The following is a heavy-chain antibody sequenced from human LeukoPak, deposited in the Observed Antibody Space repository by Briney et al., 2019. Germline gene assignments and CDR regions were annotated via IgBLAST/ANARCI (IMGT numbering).Heavy chain of an antibody. CDR1: GYTFTGYY. V-gene: IGHV1-2*02. Sequence: ASVKVSCKASGYTFTGYYMHWVRQAPGQGLEWMGWINPNSGGTNYAQKFQGRVTMTRDTSISTAYMELSRLRSDDTAVYYCAREYSSGYHPHWFDPWGQGTLVTVSS. J-gene: IGHJ5*02. CDR2: INPNSGGT. D-gene: IGHD3-22*01. CDR3: AREYSSGYHPHWFDP.